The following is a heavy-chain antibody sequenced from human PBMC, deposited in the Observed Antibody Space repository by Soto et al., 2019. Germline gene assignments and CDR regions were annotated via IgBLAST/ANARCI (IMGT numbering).Heavy chain of an antibody. CDR2: ISGSGGST. CDR3: ASPMVRGVIIGDAFDI. D-gene: IGHD3-10*01. V-gene: IGHV3-23*01. CDR1: GFTFSSYA. J-gene: IGHJ3*02. Sequence: GGSLRLSCAASGFTFSSYAMSWVRQAPGKGLEWVSAISGSGGSTYYADSVKGRFTISRDNSKNTLYLQMNSLRAEDTAVYYCASPMVRGVIIGDAFDIWGQGTMVTVSS.